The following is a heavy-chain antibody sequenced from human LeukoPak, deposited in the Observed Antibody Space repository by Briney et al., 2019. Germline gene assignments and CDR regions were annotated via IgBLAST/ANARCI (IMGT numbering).Heavy chain of an antibody. CDR3: ARYGSGSYMSIDWFDP. J-gene: IGHJ5*02. D-gene: IGHD3-10*01. Sequence: ASVKVSCKTSGYTFSDHYMHWVRQAPGQGLEWMGWMNSNSGGTKSAQKFQGRVTITRDTSASTAYMELSSLRSEDMAVYYCARYGSGSYMSIDWFDPWGQGTLVTVSS. V-gene: IGHV1-2*02. CDR1: GYTFSDHY. CDR2: MNSNSGGT.